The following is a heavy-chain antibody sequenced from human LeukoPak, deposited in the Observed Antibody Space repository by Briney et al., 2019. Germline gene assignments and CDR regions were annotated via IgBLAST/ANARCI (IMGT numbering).Heavy chain of an antibody. J-gene: IGHJ3*02. CDR2: ISGSGGST. Sequence: GGSLRLSCAASGFTVSSNYMSWVRQAPGKGLEWVSAISGSGGSTYYADSVKGRFTISRDNSKNTLYLQMNSLRAEDTAVYYCAKEGQQLDPPDAFDIWGQGTMVTVSS. CDR3: AKEGQQLDPPDAFDI. CDR1: GFTVSSNY. D-gene: IGHD6-13*01. V-gene: IGHV3-23*01.